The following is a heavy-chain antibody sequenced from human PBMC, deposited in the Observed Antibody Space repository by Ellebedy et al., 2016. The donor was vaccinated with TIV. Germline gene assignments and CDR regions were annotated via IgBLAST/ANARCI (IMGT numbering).Heavy chain of an antibody. D-gene: IGHD4-17*01. CDR2: IKQDGSEK. J-gene: IGHJ4*02. CDR1: GFTISSYW. V-gene: IGHV3-7*03. Sequence: GESLKISCAASGFTISSYWMSWVRQAQGKGLEWVANIKQDGSEKYYVDSVKGRFTISRDNAKNSLYLQMNSLRAEDTAVYYCARDVTTSDFRTYWGQGTLVTVSS. CDR3: ARDVTTSDFRTY.